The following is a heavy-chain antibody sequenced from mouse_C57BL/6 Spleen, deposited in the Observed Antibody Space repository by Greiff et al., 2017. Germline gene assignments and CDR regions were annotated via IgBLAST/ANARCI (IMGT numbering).Heavy chain of an antibody. CDR1: GYSFTGYY. Sequence: VQLQQSVPELVKPGASVKISCTASGYSFTGYYMNWVKQSPEKSLEWIGEINPSTGGTTYNQKFKAKATLTVDKSSSTAYMQLKSLTSEDSAVYYCARREAYHDYAMGDWGQGTSVTVSS. CDR2: INPSTGGT. V-gene: IGHV1-42*01. J-gene: IGHJ4*01. CDR3: ARREAYHDYAMGD. D-gene: IGHD3-2*02.